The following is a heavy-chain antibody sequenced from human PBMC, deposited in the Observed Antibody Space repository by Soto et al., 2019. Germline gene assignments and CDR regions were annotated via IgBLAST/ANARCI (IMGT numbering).Heavy chain of an antibody. Sequence: QVQLVQSGAEVKKPGSSVKVSCKASGGTFSSYAISWVRQAPGQGLEWMGGIIPIFGTANYAQKFQGRVTIPADESTSTAYMELGSLRSEDTAVYYCARCGGGSGYFDQRAFDYWGQGTLVTVSS. CDR2: IIPIFGTA. V-gene: IGHV1-69*01. J-gene: IGHJ4*02. D-gene: IGHD3-9*01. CDR1: GGTFSSYA. CDR3: ARCGGGSGYFDQRAFDY.